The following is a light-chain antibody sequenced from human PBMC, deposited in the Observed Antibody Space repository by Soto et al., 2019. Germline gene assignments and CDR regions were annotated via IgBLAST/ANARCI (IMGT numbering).Light chain of an antibody. Sequence: EIVMTQSPATLSVSPGERATLPCRASQSVSSNLAWYQQKPGQAPRLLIYGASTRATGIPDRFSGSGSGTEFSLTISSPQSEDSAVYSCQQYNNWPWTFGQGTKVEIK. J-gene: IGKJ1*01. CDR3: QQYNNWPWT. V-gene: IGKV3-15*01. CDR2: GAS. CDR1: QSVSSN.